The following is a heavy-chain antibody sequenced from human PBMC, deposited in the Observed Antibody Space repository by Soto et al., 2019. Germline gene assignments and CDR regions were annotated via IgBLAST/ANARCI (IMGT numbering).Heavy chain of an antibody. CDR3: ARQTKRYSSGGSCYSYFDY. D-gene: IGHD2-15*01. J-gene: IGHJ4*02. Sequence: QVQLQQWGAGLLKPSETLSLTCAVYGGSFSGYYWSWIRQPPGKGLEWFGEINHSGSTNYNPSLKSRVTISVDTSKNQFSLKLSSVTAADTAVYYCARQTKRYSSGGSCYSYFDYWGQGTLVTVSS. V-gene: IGHV4-34*01. CDR1: GGSFSGYY. CDR2: INHSGST.